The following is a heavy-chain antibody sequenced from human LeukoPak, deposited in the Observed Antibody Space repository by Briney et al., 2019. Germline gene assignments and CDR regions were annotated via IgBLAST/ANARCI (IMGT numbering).Heavy chain of an antibody. V-gene: IGHV3-33*01. Sequence: GRSPRLSCAASGFTFSSYGMHWVRQAPDKGLEWVAVIWYDGTNKDYADSVKGRFTVSKDNSKNTLYLQMNSLRAEDTAVYYCARDVAVDYFDYWGQGTLVTVSS. CDR3: ARDVAVDYFDY. J-gene: IGHJ4*02. CDR1: GFTFSSYG. CDR2: IWYDGTNK.